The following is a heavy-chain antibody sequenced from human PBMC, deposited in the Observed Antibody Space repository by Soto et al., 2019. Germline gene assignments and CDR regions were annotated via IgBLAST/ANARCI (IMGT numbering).Heavy chain of an antibody. CDR1: GYTFTSYD. D-gene: IGHD1-1*01. V-gene: IGHV1-8*01. J-gene: IGHJ4*02. CDR2: MNPNTGNS. CDR3: ARRAETNGWNGFGADKYYFDF. Sequence: QVQLVQSGAEVRKPGASVKVSCEASGYTFTSYDIYWVRQATGQGLEWMGWMNPNTGNSGYAQKFQGRVTMISDTSISTAHMELSSLRSEDTAVYYCARRAETNGWNGFGADKYYFDFWGQGTLVTVSS.